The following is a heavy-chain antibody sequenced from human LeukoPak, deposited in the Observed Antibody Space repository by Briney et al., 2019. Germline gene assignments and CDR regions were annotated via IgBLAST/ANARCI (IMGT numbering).Heavy chain of an antibody. Sequence: SVKVSCKASGGTFSRYAISWVRQAPGQGLEWMGGIIPIFGTANYAQKFQGRVTITADESTSTAYMELSSLRSEDTAVYYCASQYCGGDCYSEYYYGMDVWGQGTTVTVSS. J-gene: IGHJ6*02. V-gene: IGHV1-69*13. CDR3: ASQYCGGDCYSEYYYGMDV. CDR1: GGTFSRYA. CDR2: IIPIFGTA. D-gene: IGHD2-21*02.